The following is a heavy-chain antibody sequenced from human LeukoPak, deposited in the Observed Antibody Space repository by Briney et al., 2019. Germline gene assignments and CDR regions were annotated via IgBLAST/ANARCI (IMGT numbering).Heavy chain of an antibody. CDR2: IYYSGST. CDR1: GGSISSSSYY. J-gene: IGHJ4*02. V-gene: IGHV4-39*07. D-gene: IGHD6-19*01. Sequence: SETLSLTCTVSGGSISSSSYYWGWIRQPPGKGLEWIGSIYYSGSTYYNPSLKSRVTISVDTSKNQFSLKLSSVTAADTAVYYCARNSGWYGVSWGQGTLVTVSS. CDR3: ARNSGWYGVS.